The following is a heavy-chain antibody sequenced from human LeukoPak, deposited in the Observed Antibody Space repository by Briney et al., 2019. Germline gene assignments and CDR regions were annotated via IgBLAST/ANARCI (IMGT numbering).Heavy chain of an antibody. CDR1: GFTLSNAW. Sequence: GGSLRLSRAASGFTLSNAWMSWVRQAPPTGLQWLRRIKSKTDGGTTDYAAPVKGGFTISRDDSKNTLYLQMNSLKTEDTAVYYCTTGRYFDRGIDYWGQGTLVTVSS. CDR2: IKSKTDGGTT. D-gene: IGHD3-9*01. V-gene: IGHV3-15*01. CDR3: TTGRYFDRGIDY. J-gene: IGHJ4*02.